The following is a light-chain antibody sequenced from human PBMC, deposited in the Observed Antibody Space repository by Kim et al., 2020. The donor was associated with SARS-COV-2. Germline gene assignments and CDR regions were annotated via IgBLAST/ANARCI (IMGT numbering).Light chain of an antibody. J-gene: IGKJ1*01. V-gene: IGKV1-39*01. CDR3: QQSYSTPPWT. CDR1: QSISSY. CDR2: AAS. Sequence: SVGDIVTITCRARQSISSYLNWYQQTPGKAPNLLIYAASSLQSGVPSRFSGSGSGTDFTLTISSLQPEDFATYYCQQSYSTPPWTFGQGTKVDIK.